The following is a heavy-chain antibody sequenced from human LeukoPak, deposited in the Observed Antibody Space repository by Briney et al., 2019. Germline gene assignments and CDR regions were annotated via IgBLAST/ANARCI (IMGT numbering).Heavy chain of an antibody. CDR3: ARAAALGLDY. CDR1: GGSISSGSYY. CDR2: IYTSGST. J-gene: IGHJ4*02. V-gene: IGHV4-61*02. D-gene: IGHD6-13*01. Sequence: SQTLSLTCTVPGGSISSGSYYWSWIRQPAGKGLEWIGRIYTSGSTNYNPSLKSRVTISVDTSKNQFSLKLSSVTAADTAVYYCARAAALGLDYWGRGTLVTVSS.